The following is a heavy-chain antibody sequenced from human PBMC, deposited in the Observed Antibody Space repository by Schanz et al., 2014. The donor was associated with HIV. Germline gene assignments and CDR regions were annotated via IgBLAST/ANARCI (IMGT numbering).Heavy chain of an antibody. J-gene: IGHJ6*02. Sequence: EVQLLESGGGLVQPGGSLRLSCAASTFTFNNYDMGWVRQAPGKGLEWVANMRPDAVEKYYVDSVKGRFTISRDNSKNTLYLQMNSLRIEDTAVYYCAKDTVARLVVPEGGMDVWGQGTTVTVSS. CDR3: AKDTVARLVVPEGGMDV. V-gene: IGHV3-7*01. D-gene: IGHD2-2*01. CDR2: MRPDAVEK. CDR1: TFTFNNYD.